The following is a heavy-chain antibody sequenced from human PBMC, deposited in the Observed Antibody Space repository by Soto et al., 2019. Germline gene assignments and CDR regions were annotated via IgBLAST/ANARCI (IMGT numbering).Heavy chain of an antibody. CDR1: GFTFSSYW. J-gene: IGHJ6*02. Sequence: EVQLVESGGGLVQPGGSLRLSCAASGFTFSSYWMSWVRQAPGKGLEWVANIKQDGSGKYYVDSVKGRFTISRDNAKNSLYLQMNSLRAEDTAVYYCARDRSIAARPRYYYYGMDVWGQGTTVTVSS. D-gene: IGHD6-6*01. V-gene: IGHV3-7*03. CDR3: ARDRSIAARPRYYYYGMDV. CDR2: IKQDGSGK.